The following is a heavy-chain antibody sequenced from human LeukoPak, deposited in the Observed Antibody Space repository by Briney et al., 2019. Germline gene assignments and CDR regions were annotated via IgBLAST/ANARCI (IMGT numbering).Heavy chain of an antibody. CDR1: GFTFDDYA. Sequence: GRSLRLSCAASGFTFDDYAMHWVRQAPGKGLEWVSGISWNSGSIGYADSVKGRFTISRDNSKNTLYLQMNSLRAEDTAVYYCARRLAARYYYYYMDVWGKGTTVTVSS. D-gene: IGHD6-6*01. CDR3: ARRLAARYYYYYMDV. CDR2: ISWNSGSI. J-gene: IGHJ6*03. V-gene: IGHV3-9*01.